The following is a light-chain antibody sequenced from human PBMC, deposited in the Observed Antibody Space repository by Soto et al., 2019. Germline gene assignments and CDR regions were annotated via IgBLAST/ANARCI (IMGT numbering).Light chain of an antibody. J-gene: IGKJ1*01. Sequence: EIVLTQSPGTLSLSPGERATLSCRASQSISSYLAWYQQRPGQAPRLLIFNAFNRATGIPARFSGSGSGTDFTLTISSLEPDDFAVYYCQQRSNWPPGGTFGQGTKVEIK. CDR2: NAF. CDR1: QSISSY. CDR3: QQRSNWPPGGT. V-gene: IGKV3-11*01.